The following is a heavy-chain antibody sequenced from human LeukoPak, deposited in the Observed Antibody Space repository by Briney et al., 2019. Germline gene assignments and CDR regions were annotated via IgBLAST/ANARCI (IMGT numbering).Heavy chain of an antibody. CDR1: EFTFSSYG. V-gene: IGHV3-30*18. CDR2: ISYDGSNK. D-gene: IGHD2-15*01. J-gene: IGHJ6*04. CDR3: AKFQDTFHYYYGMDV. Sequence: GGSLRLSCAASEFTFSSYGMHWVRQAPGKGMEWVAVISYDGSNKYYADSVKGRFTISGDNSKNTLYLQMNSLRAEDTAVYYCAKFQDTFHYYYGMDVWGKGTTVTVSS.